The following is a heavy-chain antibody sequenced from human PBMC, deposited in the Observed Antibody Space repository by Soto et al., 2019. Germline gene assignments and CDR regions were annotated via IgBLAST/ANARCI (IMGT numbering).Heavy chain of an antibody. CDR3: ATSGGSYPDAFDI. J-gene: IGHJ3*02. D-gene: IGHD1-26*01. V-gene: IGHV1-24*01. CDR1: GYTLTELS. Sequence: ASVKVSCKVSGYTLTELSMQWVRQAPGKGLEWMGGFDPEDGETIYAQKFQGRVTMTEDTSTDTAYMELSSLRSEDTAVYYCATSGGSYPDAFDIWGQGTMVTVSS. CDR2: FDPEDGET.